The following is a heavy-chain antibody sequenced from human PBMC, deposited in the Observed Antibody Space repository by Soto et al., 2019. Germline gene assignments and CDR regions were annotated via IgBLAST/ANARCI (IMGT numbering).Heavy chain of an antibody. CDR1: GNTFTTYG. CDR3: ARDPGYYPDAFDV. V-gene: IGHV1-18*01. J-gene: IGHJ3*01. CDR2: IGGYNGHA. D-gene: IGHD2-15*01. Sequence: QVQLVQSGGEVQKPGASVKVSCKASGNTFTTYGISWVRQAPGQGLEWMGWIGGYNGHANYAQKFXXRXXMTTDTSTSTAYMELRSLRSDDTAVYYCARDPGYYPDAFDVWGQGTMVTVSA.